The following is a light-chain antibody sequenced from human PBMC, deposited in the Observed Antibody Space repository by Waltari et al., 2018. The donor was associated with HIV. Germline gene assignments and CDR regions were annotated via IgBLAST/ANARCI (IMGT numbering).Light chain of an antibody. Sequence: ETVMTQSPVTLSVSPGERVTPSCRASQTVNSNLAWDQQKLGQAPRLLFYDASTRSTGTPARFSGSGSGTEVTRTVSSLQPEDFAVYYCQQYDNWLGTFGPGTKV. CDR3: QQYDNWLGT. J-gene: IGKJ3*01. V-gene: IGKV3D-15*01. CDR1: QTVNSN. CDR2: DAS.